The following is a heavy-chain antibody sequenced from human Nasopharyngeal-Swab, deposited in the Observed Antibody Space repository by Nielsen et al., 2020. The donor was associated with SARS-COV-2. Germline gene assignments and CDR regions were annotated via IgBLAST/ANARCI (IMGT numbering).Heavy chain of an antibody. J-gene: IGHJ3*02. CDR1: GFTFSDFY. V-gene: IGHV3-11*04. Sequence: GESLKISCEASGFTFSDFYMSWIRQAPGKGLEWVSYISSGGSTTYYADSVKGRFTISRDNAKSSLYLQMNSLRDEDTAVYYCARDPEYSALDIWGQGTMVTVSS. D-gene: IGHD1-14*01. CDR2: ISSGGSTT. CDR3: ARDPEYSALDI.